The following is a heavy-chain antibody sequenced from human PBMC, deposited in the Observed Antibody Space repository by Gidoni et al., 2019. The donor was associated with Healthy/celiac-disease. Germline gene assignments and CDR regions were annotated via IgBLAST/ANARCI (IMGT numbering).Heavy chain of an antibody. D-gene: IGHD3-22*01. V-gene: IGHV3-74*01. CDR2: INNDGSST. CDR3: AKHLYYYDGSFPTSYYAMDV. J-gene: IGHJ6*02. CDR1: GFTFSPYW. Sequence: EMQLVESGGGLVQPGGSLRPSCAASGFTFSPYWMHWVRQAPGKGLVWVSRINNDGSSTSYADSVTGRFTISRDNAKKTLYLQMNSLRAEDTAVYFCAKHLYYYDGSFPTSYYAMDVWGQGTTVTVSS.